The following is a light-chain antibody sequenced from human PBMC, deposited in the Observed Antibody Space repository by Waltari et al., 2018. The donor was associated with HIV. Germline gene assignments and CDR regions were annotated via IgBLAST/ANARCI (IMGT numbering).Light chain of an antibody. CDR3: SSDAGRNNLL. Sequence: QSALTLPPPASGSPGPSVTISFPGTRSDAGGYNYVYWYQQHPGKAPTLMIYEVSKRPSGVPDRFSGAKSGNTASLTVSGLQAEDEADYYCSSDAGRNNLLFGGGTKLTVL. CDR1: RSDAGGYNY. V-gene: IGLV2-8*01. J-gene: IGLJ2*01. CDR2: EVS.